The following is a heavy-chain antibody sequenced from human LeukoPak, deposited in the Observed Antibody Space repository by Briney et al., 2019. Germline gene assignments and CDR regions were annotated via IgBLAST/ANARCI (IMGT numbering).Heavy chain of an antibody. V-gene: IGHV3-74*01. CDR3: GGSGWYRNAFDI. Sequence: QPGGSLRLSCTASGGTFSSYWMQWVRQVPGKGLEWVSRIRTDGSDTTYADSVKGRFTISRDNAKNMLYLQMNSLRAEDTAVYYCGGSGWYRNAFDIWGQGTMVTVSS. D-gene: IGHD6-19*01. CDR1: GGTFSSYW. J-gene: IGHJ3*02. CDR2: IRTDGSDT.